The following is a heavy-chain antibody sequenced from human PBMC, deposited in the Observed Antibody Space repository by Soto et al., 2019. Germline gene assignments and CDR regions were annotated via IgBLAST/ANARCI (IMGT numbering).Heavy chain of an antibody. CDR1: GGSFSGYY. Sequence: QVQLQQWGAGLLKPSETLSLTCAVYGGSFSGYYWSWIRQPPGKGLEWVAVISYDGSNKYYADSVKGRFTISRDNSKNTLYLQMNSLRAEDTAVYYCAKGVRFLERENWFDPWGQGTLVTVSS. D-gene: IGHD3-3*01. J-gene: IGHJ5*02. V-gene: IGHV3-30*18. CDR2: ISYDGSNK. CDR3: AKGVRFLERENWFDP.